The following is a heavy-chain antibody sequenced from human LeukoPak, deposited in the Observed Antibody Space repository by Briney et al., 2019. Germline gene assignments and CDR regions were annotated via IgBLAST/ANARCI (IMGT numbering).Heavy chain of an antibody. V-gene: IGHV3-30-3*01. J-gene: IGHJ4*02. CDR3: ARVHWAAAGTY. CDR2: ISYDGSNK. CDR1: GFTFSSYA. Sequence: PGGSLRLSCAASGFTFSSYAMHWVRQAPGKGLEWVAVISYDGSNKYYADSVKGRFTISRDNSKNTLYLQMNSLRAEDTAVYYCARVHWAAAGTYWGQGTLVTVSS. D-gene: IGHD6-13*01.